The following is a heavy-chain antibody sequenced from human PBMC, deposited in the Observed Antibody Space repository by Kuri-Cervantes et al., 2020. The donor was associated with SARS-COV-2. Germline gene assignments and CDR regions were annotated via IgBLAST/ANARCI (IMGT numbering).Heavy chain of an antibody. V-gene: IGHV1-69*04. J-gene: IGHJ4*02. CDR1: GGTFSSYA. CDR2: IIPILGTA. D-gene: IGHD2-2*01. CDR3: ARGGDIVVVPAAPRMNY. Sequence: SVKVSCKASGGTFSSYAISWVRQAPGQGLEWMGRIIPILGTANYAQKFQGRVTITRNTSISTAYMELSSLRSEDTAVYYCARGGDIVVVPAAPRMNYWGQGTLVTVSS.